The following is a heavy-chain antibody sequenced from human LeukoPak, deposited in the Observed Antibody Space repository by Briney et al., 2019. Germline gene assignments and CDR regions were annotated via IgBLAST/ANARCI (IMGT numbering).Heavy chain of an antibody. D-gene: IGHD3-22*01. V-gene: IGHV3-23*01. J-gene: IGHJ4*02. Sequence: GGSLRLSCAASGFTFSSYAMSWVRQAPGKGLEWVSAISGSGGSTYYADSVKGRFTISRDNAKNSLYLQMNSLRVEDTAVYYCACRPSNVYYYGVFDYWGQGTLVTVSS. CDR3: ACRPSNVYYYGVFDY. CDR2: ISGSGGST. CDR1: GFTFSSYA.